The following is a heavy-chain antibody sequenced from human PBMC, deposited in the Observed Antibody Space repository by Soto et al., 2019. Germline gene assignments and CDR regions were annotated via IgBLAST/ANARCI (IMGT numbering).Heavy chain of an antibody. D-gene: IGHD2-2*01. CDR2: INSDGSST. Sequence: EVQLVESGGGLVQPGGSLRLSCAASGFTFSSYWMHWVRQAPGNGLVWVSRINSDGSSTRYSESVKVRFTISRDNAKNTLYLQMTSLRAEDTAVYYCARVETCSSTSCYSVFDYWGQGTLVTVSS. CDR1: GFTFSSYW. V-gene: IGHV3-74*01. J-gene: IGHJ4*02. CDR3: ARVETCSSTSCYSVFDY.